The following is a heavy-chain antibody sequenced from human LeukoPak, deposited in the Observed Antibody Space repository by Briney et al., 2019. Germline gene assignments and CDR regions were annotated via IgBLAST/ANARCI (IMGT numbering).Heavy chain of an antibody. CDR3: ARGSSVAAAQEFDP. CDR2: IIPLYGTA. Sequence: GASVKVSCKASGGTFSSYAFSWVRQAPGQGLEWMGGIIPLYGTANYAQRFQGRVTITADESTSTAYMELRSLRSDDTAVYYCARGSSVAAAQEFDPWGQGTLVAVSS. CDR1: GGTFSSYA. D-gene: IGHD6-13*01. V-gene: IGHV1-69*13. J-gene: IGHJ5*02.